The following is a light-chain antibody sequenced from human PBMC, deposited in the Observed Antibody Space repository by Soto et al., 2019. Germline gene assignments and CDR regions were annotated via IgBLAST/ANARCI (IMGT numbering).Light chain of an antibody. CDR1: SSDVGGYNY. J-gene: IGLJ1*01. CDR3: SSNTISSTF. CDR2: YVS. V-gene: IGLV2-14*01. Sequence: QSALTQPASVSGSPGQSITISCTGTSSDVGGYNYVSWYQQHPGKAPKLIIYYVSNRPSGVSNRFSGSKSGNTASLTISGLQAEDEADYYCSSNTISSTFFGTGTKLTVL.